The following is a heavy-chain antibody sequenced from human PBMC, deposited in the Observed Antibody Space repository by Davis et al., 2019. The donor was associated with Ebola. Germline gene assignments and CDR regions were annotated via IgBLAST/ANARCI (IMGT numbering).Heavy chain of an antibody. CDR1: GFTFSNHA. CDR2: ISASGDST. CDR3: ARVGSSTSLDY. D-gene: IGHD2-2*01. Sequence: GESLKISCAASGFTFSNHAITWVRQAPGKGLEWVSAISASGDSTYYADSVKGRFTISRDNSKDTLYLQMNSLRAEDTAVYYCARVGSSTSLDYWGQGTLVTVSS. J-gene: IGHJ4*02. V-gene: IGHV3-23*01.